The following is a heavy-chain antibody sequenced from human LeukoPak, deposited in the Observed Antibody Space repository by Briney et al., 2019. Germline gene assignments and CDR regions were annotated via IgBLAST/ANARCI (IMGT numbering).Heavy chain of an antibody. Sequence: GGSLRLSCAASGFTFLSYSMNWVRQAPGKGLEWVSSISSTSSSYIYYADSVKGRFTIPRDNAKNSVYLQMNSLRAEDTGVYYCARVQGWYVYYYYYMDVWGKGTTVTVSS. J-gene: IGHJ6*03. CDR1: GFTFLSYS. CDR2: ISSTSSSYI. V-gene: IGHV3-21*01. D-gene: IGHD2-15*01. CDR3: ARVQGWYVYYYYYMDV.